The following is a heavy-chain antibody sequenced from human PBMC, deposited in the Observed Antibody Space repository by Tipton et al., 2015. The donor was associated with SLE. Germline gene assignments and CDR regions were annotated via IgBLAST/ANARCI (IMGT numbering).Heavy chain of an antibody. J-gene: IGHJ3*02. CDR3: ASGGLGFCTSGTCYDVTDI. CDR2: IYHSGST. Sequence: TLSLTCTVSGYSISSGYYWGWIRQPPGKGLEWIGSIYHSGSTYYNPSLKSRVTISVDTSKNQFSLRLSSVTAADTAVYYCASGGLGFCTSGTCYDVTDIWGQGTMVTVSS. D-gene: IGHD2-2*01. V-gene: IGHV4-38-2*02. CDR1: GYSISSGYY.